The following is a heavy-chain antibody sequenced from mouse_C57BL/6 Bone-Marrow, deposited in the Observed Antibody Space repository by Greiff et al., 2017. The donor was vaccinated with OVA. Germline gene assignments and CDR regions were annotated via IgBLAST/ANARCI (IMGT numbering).Heavy chain of an antibody. Sequence: EVQLQQSGAELVRPGASVKLSCTASGFNIKDDYMHWVKQRPEQGLEWIGWIDPENGDTEYASKFQGKATITADTSSNTAYLQLSSLTSEYTAVYYCTNDSSGAWCAYWGQGTLVTVSA. D-gene: IGHD3-2*02. J-gene: IGHJ3*01. CDR2: IDPENGDT. V-gene: IGHV14-4*01. CDR3: TNDSSGAWCAY. CDR1: GFNIKDDY.